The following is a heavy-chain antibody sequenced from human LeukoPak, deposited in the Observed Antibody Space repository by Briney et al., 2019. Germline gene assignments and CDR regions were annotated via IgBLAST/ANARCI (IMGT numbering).Heavy chain of an antibody. CDR2: IYSGGST. CDR1: GVTVSSNY. V-gene: IGHV3-53*04. CDR3: ARVSAVRGVTGNWFDP. Sequence: GGSLRLSCAASGVTVSSNYMSWVRQAPGKGLEWVSVIYSGGSTYYADSVKGRFTISRHNSKDTLYLQMNSLRAEDTAVYYCARVSAVRGVTGNWFDPWGQGTLVTVSS. J-gene: IGHJ5*02. D-gene: IGHD3-10*01.